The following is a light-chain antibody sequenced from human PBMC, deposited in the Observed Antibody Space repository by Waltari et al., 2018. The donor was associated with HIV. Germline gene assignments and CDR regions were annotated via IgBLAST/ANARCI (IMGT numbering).Light chain of an antibody. Sequence: DIQMTQSPSSLSASVGDRVTITCRASQSISNYLNWYQQKPGKAPKLLIYPASSLQSGVPSRFSGSGSGTDFTLTISSLQPEDFATYYCHQSYSTLWTFGQGTKVEVK. J-gene: IGKJ1*01. V-gene: IGKV1-39*01. CDR2: PAS. CDR3: HQSYSTLWT. CDR1: QSISNY.